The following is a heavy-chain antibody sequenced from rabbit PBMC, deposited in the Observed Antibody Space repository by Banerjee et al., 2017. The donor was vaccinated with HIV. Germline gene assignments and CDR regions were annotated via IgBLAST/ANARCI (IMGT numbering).Heavy chain of an antibody. D-gene: IGHD6-1*01. CDR3: ARGGYDANYFNL. Sequence: QSLEESGGDLVKPGASLTLTCTASGFSFSSKYYMCWVRQAPGKGLEWIGCIYTGSGGATYYASWAKGRFTISKTSSTTVTLQMTSLTAAGTATYFCARGGYDANYFNLWGPGTLVTVS. V-gene: IGHV1S40*01. CDR2: IYTGSGGAT. J-gene: IGHJ4*01. CDR1: GFSFSSKYY.